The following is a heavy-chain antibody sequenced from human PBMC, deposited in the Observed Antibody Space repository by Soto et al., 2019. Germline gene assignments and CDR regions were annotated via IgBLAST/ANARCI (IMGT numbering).Heavy chain of an antibody. D-gene: IGHD5-12*01. CDR3: ARHRSDVDIVATIHETYYYAMDV. CDR1: GYSFTSYW. V-gene: IGHV5-10-1*01. CDR2: IDPSDSYT. Sequence: GESLKISCKGSGYSFTSYWISWVRQMPGKGLEWMGRIDPSDSYTNYSPSFQGHVTISADKSISTAYLQWSSLKASDTAMYYCARHRSDVDIVATIHETYYYAMDVWGQGTTVTVSS. J-gene: IGHJ6*02.